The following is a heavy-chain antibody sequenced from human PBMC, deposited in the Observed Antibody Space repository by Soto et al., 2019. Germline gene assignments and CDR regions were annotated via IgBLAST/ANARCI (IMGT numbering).Heavy chain of an antibody. V-gene: IGHV3-30*03. D-gene: IGHD3-22*01. CDR3: ARSFYYYDSSGYLHYYYGMDV. J-gene: IGHJ6*02. Sequence: PGGSLRLSCAASGFTFSSYGMHWVRQAPGKGLEWVAVISYDGSNKYYADSVKGRFTISRDNSKNTLYLQMNSLRAEDTAVYYCARSFYYYDSSGYLHYYYGMDVWGQGTTVTVSS. CDR2: ISYDGSNK. CDR1: GFTFSSYG.